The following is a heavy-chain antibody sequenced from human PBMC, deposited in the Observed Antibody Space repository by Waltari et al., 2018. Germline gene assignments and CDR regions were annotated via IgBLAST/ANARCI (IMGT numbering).Heavy chain of an antibody. J-gene: IGHJ4*02. CDR1: GFTFSSYA. Sequence: EVQLVESGGGLVQPGGSLRLSCAASGFTFSSYAMSWVRQAPGKGLEGVSVISGRGYSTYYADSGKGRFTISRDNSKNTLYLQMNSLRAEDTAVYYCAKDFDIAAARGHFDYWGQGTLVTVSS. CDR2: ISGRGYST. D-gene: IGHD6-13*01. CDR3: AKDFDIAAARGHFDY. V-gene: IGHV3-23*04.